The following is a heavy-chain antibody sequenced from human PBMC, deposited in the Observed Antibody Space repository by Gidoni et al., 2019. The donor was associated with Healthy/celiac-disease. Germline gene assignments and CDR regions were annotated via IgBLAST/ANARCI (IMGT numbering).Heavy chain of an antibody. CDR3: ARGSGSYLNY. Sequence: QAQLQESGPGLVKPSQTLSLTCTVSGGSISSGSYYWSWIRQPAGKGLEWIGRIYTSGSTNYNPSLKSRVTISVDTSKNQFSLKLSSVTAADTAVYYCARGSGSYLNYWGQGTLVTVSS. CDR1: GGSISSGSYY. D-gene: IGHD1-26*01. J-gene: IGHJ4*02. CDR2: IYTSGST. V-gene: IGHV4-61*02.